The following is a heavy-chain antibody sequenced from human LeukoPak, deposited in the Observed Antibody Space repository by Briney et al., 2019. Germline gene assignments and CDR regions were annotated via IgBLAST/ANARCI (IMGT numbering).Heavy chain of an antibody. J-gene: IGHJ4*02. Sequence: GGSLRLSCAAWGFTFSSYAMSWVREARGGGGEGVSAISGSGGITYYAAPVKRRFTISRDNSKNTLYLQMNSLRAEDTAVYYCAKDSLKPTHSSGYPAPAYWGQGTLVTASS. CDR3: AKDSLKPTHSSGYPAPAY. CDR2: ISGSGGIT. CDR1: GFTFSSYA. D-gene: IGHD3-22*01. V-gene: IGHV3-23*01.